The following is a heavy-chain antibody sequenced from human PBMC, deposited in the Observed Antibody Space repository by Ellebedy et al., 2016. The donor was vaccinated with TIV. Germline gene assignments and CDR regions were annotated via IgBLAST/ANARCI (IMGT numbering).Heavy chain of an antibody. CDR3: ARDVFRSDGLDV. CDR2: VNDRGIT. J-gene: IGHJ6*02. V-gene: IGHV4-34*01. CDR1: GFTFSGYW. D-gene: IGHD1-26*01. Sequence: ESLKISCAASGFTFSGYWMSWVRQAPGKGLEWIGEVNDRGITNYNPSLKSRVAISLDIFKAQFSLRLDSVTAADTAVYYCARDVFRSDGLDVWGQGTTVIVSS.